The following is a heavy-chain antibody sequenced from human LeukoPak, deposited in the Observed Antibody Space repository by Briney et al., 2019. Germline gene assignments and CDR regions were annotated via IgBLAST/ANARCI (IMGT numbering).Heavy chain of an antibody. CDR1: GYTLTAYY. J-gene: IGHJ4*02. D-gene: IGHD5-18*01. V-gene: IGHV1-2*06. CDR2: INPNSGGT. Sequence: HGASVKVSCKASGYTLTAYYLHWVRQAPGQGLEWMGRINPNSGGTTYAQKFQGRVTMTRDTSIGTAYMELSSLRSEDTAVYYCAARGYSYGGSGYWGQGTLVTVSS. CDR3: AARGYSYGGSGY.